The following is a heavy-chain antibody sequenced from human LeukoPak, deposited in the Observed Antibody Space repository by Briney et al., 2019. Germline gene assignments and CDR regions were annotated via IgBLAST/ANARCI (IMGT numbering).Heavy chain of an antibody. CDR1: GGTFSSDA. Sequence: GSSVKVSCKASGGTFSSDAISWVRQAPGQGLGWIGGIIPIFGTANYAQKFQGRVTITTDESTTTAYVGLSSMRSEDTAVYYCERGGGFSGYDPNTYYSYYYMDVWGKGTTVTVSS. J-gene: IGHJ6*03. CDR3: ERGGGFSGYDPNTYYSYYYMDV. V-gene: IGHV1-69*05. D-gene: IGHD5-12*01. CDR2: IIPIFGTA.